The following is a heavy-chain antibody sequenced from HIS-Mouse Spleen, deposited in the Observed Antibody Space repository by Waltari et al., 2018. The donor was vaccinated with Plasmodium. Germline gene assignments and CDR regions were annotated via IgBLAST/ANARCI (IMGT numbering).Heavy chain of an antibody. Sequence: QVQLQQWGAGLLKPSETLSLTCAVHGGSFSGYYWSWIRQPPGKGLEWIGEINHSGSTNYNPSLKSRVTISVDTSKNQFSLKLSSVTAADTAVYYCASSGSGSYYYWGQGTLVTFSS. J-gene: IGHJ4*02. D-gene: IGHD3-10*01. CDR2: INHSGST. V-gene: IGHV4-34*01. CDR1: GGSFSGYY. CDR3: ASSGSGSYYY.